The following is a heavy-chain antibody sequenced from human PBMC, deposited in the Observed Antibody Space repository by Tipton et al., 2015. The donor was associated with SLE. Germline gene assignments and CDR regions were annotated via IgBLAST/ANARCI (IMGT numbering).Heavy chain of an antibody. V-gene: IGHV4-34*01. J-gene: IGHJ4*02. CDR3: AGAPLGSITGFDF. CDR1: GGSFSGYY. CDR2: INHSGST. D-gene: IGHD5-24*01. Sequence: TLSLTCAVYGGSFSGYYWSWIRQPPGKGLEWIGEINHSGSTNYNPSLKSRVTISVDTSKNQFSLKLTSMTAADTAVYYCAGAPLGSITGFDFWGQGTLVTVSS.